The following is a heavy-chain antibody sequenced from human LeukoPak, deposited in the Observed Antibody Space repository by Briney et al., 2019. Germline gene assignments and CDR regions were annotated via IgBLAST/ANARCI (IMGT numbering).Heavy chain of an antibody. Sequence: TLSLTCTVSGGSISSGSYYWSWIRQPAGKGLEWIGRIYTSGSTNYNPSLKSRVTISVDTSKNQFSLKLSSVTAADTAVYYCARARSSWYGALFDYWGQGTLVTVSS. CDR2: IYTSGST. V-gene: IGHV4-61*02. D-gene: IGHD6-13*01. CDR1: GGSISSGSYY. J-gene: IGHJ4*02. CDR3: ARARSSWYGALFDY.